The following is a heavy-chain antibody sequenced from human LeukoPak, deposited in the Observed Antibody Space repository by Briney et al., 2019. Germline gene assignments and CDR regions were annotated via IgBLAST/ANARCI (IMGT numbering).Heavy chain of an antibody. Sequence: PSETLSLTCTVSGGSISSGGYYWSWIRQHPGKGLEWIGYIYYSGSTYYNPSLKSRVTISVDTSKNQFSLKLSSVTAADTAVYYCAREVTTVVTPEYYFDYWGQGTLVTVSS. V-gene: IGHV4-31*03. CDR3: AREVTTVVTPEYYFDY. CDR1: GGSISSGGYY. D-gene: IGHD4-23*01. CDR2: IYYSGST. J-gene: IGHJ4*02.